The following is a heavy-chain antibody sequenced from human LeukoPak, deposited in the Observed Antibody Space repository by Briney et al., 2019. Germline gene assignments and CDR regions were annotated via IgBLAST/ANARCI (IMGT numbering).Heavy chain of an antibody. Sequence: SVKVSCKASGGTFSSYAISWVRRAPGQGLEWMGRIIPILGIANYAQKFQGRVTITADKSTSTAYMELSSLRSEDTAVYYCARDGIGYYDYIWGSVNYMDVWGKGTTVTVSS. D-gene: IGHD3-16*01. CDR3: ARDGIGYYDYIWGSVNYMDV. V-gene: IGHV1-69*04. J-gene: IGHJ6*03. CDR1: GGTFSSYA. CDR2: IIPILGIA.